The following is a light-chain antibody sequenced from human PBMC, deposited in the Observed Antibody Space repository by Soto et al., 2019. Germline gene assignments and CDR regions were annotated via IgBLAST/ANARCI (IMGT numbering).Light chain of an antibody. CDR3: QQYYSTLSWT. CDR2: WAS. V-gene: IGKV4-1*01. J-gene: IGKJ1*01. Sequence: DIVMTQSPDSLAVSLGERATINCRSSQSFLYTSNNKNYLAWYQQKPGQPPKLLIYWASTRESGVPDRFSGSGSGTDFTLTISSLQAEDVAVYYCQQYYSTLSWTFGQGTKVDIK. CDR1: QSFLYTSNNKNY.